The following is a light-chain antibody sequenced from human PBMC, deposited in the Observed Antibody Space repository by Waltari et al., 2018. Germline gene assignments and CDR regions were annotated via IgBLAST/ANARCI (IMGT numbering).Light chain of an antibody. J-gene: IGKJ2*01. Sequence: DIQMTQSPSSLSASVGDRVTITCRASQRISYWLAWYQQKPVKAPKLLVYKASSLDSGVPSRFSGSVSGTEYTLTISSLQPDDFATYYCQQYNTCPATFGQGTKVEIK. CDR1: QRISYW. CDR2: KAS. CDR3: QQYNTCPAT. V-gene: IGKV1-5*03.